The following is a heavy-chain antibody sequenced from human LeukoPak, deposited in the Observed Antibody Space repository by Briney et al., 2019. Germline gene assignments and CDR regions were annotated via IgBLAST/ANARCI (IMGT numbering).Heavy chain of an antibody. D-gene: IGHD5-18*01. Sequence: PGGSLRLSCAASGFTFITYWMHWVRQAPGKGLEWVSRINSDGSSTIYANSVKGRFTISRDNAKNTLYLQMDSLRAEDAAVYYCAREKRGQNSYGYDYWGEGTLVGVCS. V-gene: IGHV3-74*01. CDR3: AREKRGQNSYGYDY. CDR1: GFTFITYW. CDR2: INSDGSST. J-gene: IGHJ4*02.